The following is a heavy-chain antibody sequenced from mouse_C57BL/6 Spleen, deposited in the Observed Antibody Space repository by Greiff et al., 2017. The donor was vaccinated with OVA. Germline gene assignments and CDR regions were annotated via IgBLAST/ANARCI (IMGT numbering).Heavy chain of an antibody. Sequence: QVQLQQPGAELVKPGASVKMSCKASGYTFTSYWITWVKQRPGQGLEWIGDIYPGSGSTNYNEKFKSKATLTVDTSSSTAYMQLSSLTSEDSAVYYCARCDYDEGYWYFDVWGTGTTVTVSS. CDR2: IYPGSGST. CDR1: GYTFTSYW. V-gene: IGHV1-55*01. CDR3: ARCDYDEGYWYFDV. J-gene: IGHJ1*03. D-gene: IGHD2-4*01.